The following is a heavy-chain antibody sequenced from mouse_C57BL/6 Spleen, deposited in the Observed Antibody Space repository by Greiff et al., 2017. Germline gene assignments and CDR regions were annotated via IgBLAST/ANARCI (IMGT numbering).Heavy chain of an antibody. CDR2: IDPSDSET. CDR3: ARSRGNYGSYFDY. Sequence: QVQLKQPGAELVRPGSSVKLSCKASGYTFTSYWMHWVKQRPIQGLEWIGNIDPSDSETHYNQKFKDKATLTVDKSSSTAYMQLSSLTSEDSAVYYCARSRGNYGSYFDYWGQGTTLTVSS. V-gene: IGHV1-52*01. J-gene: IGHJ2*01. CDR1: GYTFTSYW. D-gene: IGHD2-1*01.